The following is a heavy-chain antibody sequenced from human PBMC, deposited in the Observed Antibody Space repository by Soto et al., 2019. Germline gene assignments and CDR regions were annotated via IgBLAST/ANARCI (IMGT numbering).Heavy chain of an antibody. J-gene: IGHJ5*02. Sequence: SETLSLTCAVYGGSFSGYYWSWIRQPPGKGLEWIGEINHSGSTNYNPSLKSRVTISVDTSKNQFSLKLSSVTAADTAVYYCARGRSVVVPAAMDNWFDPWGQGTLVTVSS. CDR1: GGSFSGYY. CDR2: INHSGST. D-gene: IGHD2-2*01. CDR3: ARGRSVVVPAAMDNWFDP. V-gene: IGHV4-34*01.